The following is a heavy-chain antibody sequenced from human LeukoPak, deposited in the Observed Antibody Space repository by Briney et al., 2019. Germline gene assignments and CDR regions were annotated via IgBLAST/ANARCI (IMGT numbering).Heavy chain of an antibody. D-gene: IGHD3-10*01. Sequence: ASVKVSCKASEYIFTTHAMQWLRQAPGQRPEWMGWINAGSGYTKYSQKFQGRVTISRDTSASTVYMELRSLGSEDTAVYYCARASSGSLSTWFGALFDWYDPWGQGTLVTVSS. CDR3: ARASSGSLSTWFGALFDWYDP. CDR2: INAGSGYT. CDR1: EYIFTTHA. V-gene: IGHV1-3*01. J-gene: IGHJ5*02.